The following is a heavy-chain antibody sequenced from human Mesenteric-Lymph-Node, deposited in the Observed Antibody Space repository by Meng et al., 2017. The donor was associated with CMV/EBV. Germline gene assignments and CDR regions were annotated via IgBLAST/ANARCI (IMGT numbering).Heavy chain of an antibody. CDR2: ISWNSGTI. D-gene: IGHD6-19*01. J-gene: IGHJ4*02. Sequence: SLKISCAASGFTFDDYAMHWVRQAPGKGLEWVSGISWNSGTIEYADSVKGRFTISRDNAKNSLYVQMNSLRAEDTALYYCAKDTSSWQAFDYWGQGTLVTVSS. CDR1: GFTFDDYA. CDR3: AKDTSSWQAFDY. V-gene: IGHV3-9*01.